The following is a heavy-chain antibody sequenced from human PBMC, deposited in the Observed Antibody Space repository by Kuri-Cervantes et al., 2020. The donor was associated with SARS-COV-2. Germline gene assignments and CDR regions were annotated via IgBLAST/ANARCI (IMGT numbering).Heavy chain of an antibody. CDR1: GFTFNTYT. J-gene: IGHJ6*03. D-gene: IGHD3-10*01. Sequence: GGSLRLSCVASGFTFNTYTINWVRQAPGKALEWVSSISGSGSYMYYADSVKGRFTISKDSAKNSLFLQMNSLRVEDTAVYYCARVAGKGPIYYYYMDVWGKGTTVTVSS. CDR2: ISGSGSYM. CDR3: ARVAGKGPIYYYYMDV. V-gene: IGHV3-21*01.